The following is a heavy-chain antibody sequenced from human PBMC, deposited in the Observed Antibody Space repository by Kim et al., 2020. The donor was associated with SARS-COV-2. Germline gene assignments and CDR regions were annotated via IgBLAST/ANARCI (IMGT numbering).Heavy chain of an antibody. Sequence: GGSLRLSCSVSGFSVSNTAMNWVRQAPGKGLEWVSAISGHGRDTYYGDSVKGRFTISIDTSKNTVYLQMDRLRAEDTALYYCAKDIWDYSGMDAWGPGTTVSVSS. J-gene: IGHJ6*01. CDR1: GFSVSNTA. CDR2: ISGHGRDT. D-gene: IGHD3-16*01. CDR3: AKDIWDYSGMDA. V-gene: IGHV3-23*01.